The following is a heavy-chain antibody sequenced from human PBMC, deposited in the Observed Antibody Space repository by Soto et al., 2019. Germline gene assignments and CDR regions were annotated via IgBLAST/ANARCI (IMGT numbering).Heavy chain of an antibody. V-gene: IGHV3-21*03. CDR3: TTFSSGWPRSDY. CDR1: GFTFSSYS. Sequence: PGGSLRLSCAASGFTFSSYSMNWVRQAPGKGLEWVSSISSSSSYIYYADSVKGRFTISRDNAKNSLYLQMNSLKTEDTAVYYCTTFSSGWPRSDYWGQGTLVTVSS. D-gene: IGHD6-19*01. J-gene: IGHJ4*02. CDR2: ISSSSSYI.